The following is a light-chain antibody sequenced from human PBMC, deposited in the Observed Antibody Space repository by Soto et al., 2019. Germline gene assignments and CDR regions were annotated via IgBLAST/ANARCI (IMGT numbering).Light chain of an antibody. V-gene: IGKV1-5*03. CDR2: KAS. Sequence: DIQMTQSPSTLSASVGDRVTITCRASQSISSWLAWYQQKPGKAPKVLIYKASSLESGVPSRFSGSGSGTEFTLTISSLQPDDFATYYCQQYCSYPFTFGPGTKVDIK. J-gene: IGKJ3*01. CDR3: QQYCSYPFT. CDR1: QSISSW.